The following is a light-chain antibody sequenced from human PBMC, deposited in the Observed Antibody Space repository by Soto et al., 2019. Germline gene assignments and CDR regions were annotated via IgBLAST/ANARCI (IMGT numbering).Light chain of an antibody. Sequence: DIQMTQSPSTLSASVGDRVTITCRASQSISSWLAWYQQKPGKAPKLLIYDASSLEEGVPSRISGSGSGTDSALTISSVQADDFATYYCQQYNSYLFTFGPGTKVDIK. CDR1: QSISSW. CDR2: DAS. J-gene: IGKJ3*01. CDR3: QQYNSYLFT. V-gene: IGKV1-5*01.